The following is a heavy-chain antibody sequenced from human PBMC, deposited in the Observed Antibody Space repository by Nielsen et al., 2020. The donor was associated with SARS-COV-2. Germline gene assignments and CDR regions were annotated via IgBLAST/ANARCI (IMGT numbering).Heavy chain of an antibody. CDR3: ARESRIQLWLPFDY. Sequence: ASVKVSCKASGYTFTSYAMHWVRQAPGQRLEWMGWINAGNGNTKYSQKFQGRVTITRDTSASTAYMELSSLRSEDTAVYYCARESRIQLWLPFDYWGQGTLVTVSS. J-gene: IGHJ4*02. V-gene: IGHV1-3*01. CDR1: GYTFTSYA. CDR2: INAGNGNT. D-gene: IGHD5-18*01.